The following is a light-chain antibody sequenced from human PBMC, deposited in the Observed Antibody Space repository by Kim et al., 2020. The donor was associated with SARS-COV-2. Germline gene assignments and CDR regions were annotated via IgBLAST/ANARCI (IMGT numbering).Light chain of an antibody. CDR1: NIGSKN. V-gene: IGLV3-9*01. J-gene: IGLJ1*01. CDR2: RDS. Sequence: SCELTQPLSVSVALGQTARITCGGNNIGSKNVHWYQQKPGQAPVLVIYRDSNRPSGIPERFSGSNSGNTATLTISRAQAGDEADYYCQVWDSSTALYVFGTGTKVTVL. CDR3: QVWDSSTALYV.